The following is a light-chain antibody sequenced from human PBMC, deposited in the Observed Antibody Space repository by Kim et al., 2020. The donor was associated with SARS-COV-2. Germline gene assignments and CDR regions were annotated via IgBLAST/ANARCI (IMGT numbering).Light chain of an antibody. J-gene: IGLJ1*01. V-gene: IGLV3-1*01. CDR3: QAWDTSTTGI. CDR2: QDS. Sequence: PGQTARITCSGDGLGDKFACWYRQRPGQSPVLLIYQDSKRPSGISERFSGSSSGNTATLTISGTQAIDEGDYYCQAWDTSTTGIFGTGTKVTVL. CDR1: GLGDKF.